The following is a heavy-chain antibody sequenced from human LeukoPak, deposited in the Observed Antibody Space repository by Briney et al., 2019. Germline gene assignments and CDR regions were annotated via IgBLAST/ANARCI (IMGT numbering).Heavy chain of an antibody. D-gene: IGHD6-13*01. Sequence: GGSLRLSCTGSGFTFSTYGMHWVRQAPGKGLEWVAVISHDGSNKDYPDSVKGRFTISRDNSKNTLYLQMNSLRAEDTAVYYCAKEAAAGTRNWFDPWGQGTLVTVSS. J-gene: IGHJ5*02. V-gene: IGHV3-30*18. CDR1: GFTFSTYG. CDR2: ISHDGSNK. CDR3: AKEAAAGTRNWFDP.